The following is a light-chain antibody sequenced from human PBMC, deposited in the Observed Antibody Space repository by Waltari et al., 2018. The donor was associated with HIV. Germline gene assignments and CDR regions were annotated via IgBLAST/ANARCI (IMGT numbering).Light chain of an antibody. Sequence: SPGTLSLSPGERATFSCRASQSVNSDYVAWYQQKPGQAPRLVMYGASTRALGLPDRFSGSGSGTDFTLTIVRLEPEDFAVYYCQQYGVLPITFGQGTRLEI. J-gene: IGKJ5*01. CDR3: QQYGVLPIT. CDR2: GAS. V-gene: IGKV3-20*01. CDR1: QSVNSDY.